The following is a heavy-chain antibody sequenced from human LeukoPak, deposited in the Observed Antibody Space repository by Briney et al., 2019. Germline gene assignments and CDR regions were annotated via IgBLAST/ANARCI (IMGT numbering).Heavy chain of an antibody. D-gene: IGHD3-22*01. CDR2: ISYDGSNK. Sequence: GGSLRLSCAASGFTFSSYAMHWVRQAPGKGLEWVAVISYDGSNKYYADSVKGRFTISRDNSKNTLYLQMNSLRAEDTAVYYCASNRDSSGYLVSIDYWGQGTLVTVSS. J-gene: IGHJ4*02. CDR3: ASNRDSSGYLVSIDY. CDR1: GFTFSSYA. V-gene: IGHV3-30*04.